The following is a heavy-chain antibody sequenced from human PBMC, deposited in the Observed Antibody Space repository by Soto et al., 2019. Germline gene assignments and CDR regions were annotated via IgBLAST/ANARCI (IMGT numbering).Heavy chain of an antibody. CDR3: AKDHTYYDFWSGYFDY. V-gene: IGHV3-30*18. CDR1: GFTFSSYG. J-gene: IGHJ4*02. D-gene: IGHD3-3*01. Sequence: QVQLVESGGGVVQPGRSLRLSCAASGFTFSSYGMHWVRQAPGKGLEWVAVISYDGSNKYYADSVKGRFTIPRDNSKNTLYLQMNSLRAEDTAVYYCAKDHTYYDFWSGYFDYWGQGTLVTVSS. CDR2: ISYDGSNK.